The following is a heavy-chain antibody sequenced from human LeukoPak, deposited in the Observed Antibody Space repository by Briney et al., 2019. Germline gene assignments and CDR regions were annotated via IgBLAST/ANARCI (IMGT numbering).Heavy chain of an antibody. V-gene: IGHV4-34*01. CDR3: AARGYFDQYPWFDP. D-gene: IGHD3-9*01. CDR2: INHSGST. CDR1: GGSFSGYY. J-gene: IGHJ5*02. Sequence: KASETLSLTCAVYGGSFSGYYWSWIRQPPGKGLEWIGEINHSGSTNYNPSLKSRVTISVDTSKNQFSLKLSSVTAADTAVYYCAARGYFDQYPWFDPWGQGTLVTVSS.